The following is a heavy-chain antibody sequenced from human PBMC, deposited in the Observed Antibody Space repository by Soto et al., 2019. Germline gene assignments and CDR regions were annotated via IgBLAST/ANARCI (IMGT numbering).Heavy chain of an antibody. V-gene: IGHV1-69*08. CDR2: SIPILGIA. J-gene: IGHJ6*02. CDR1: GGTFSSYT. CDR3: ARDRISTVVRYGMDV. D-gene: IGHD4-17*01. Sequence: QVQLVQSGAEVKKPGSSVKVSCKASGGTFSSYTISWVRQAPGQGLEWMGRSIPILGIANYAQKFQGRVTITADKSTRTDYMELSSLRSDDTAVYYFARDRISTVVRYGMDVWGQGTTVTVSS.